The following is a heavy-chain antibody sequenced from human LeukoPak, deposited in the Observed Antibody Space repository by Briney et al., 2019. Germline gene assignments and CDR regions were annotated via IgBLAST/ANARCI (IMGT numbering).Heavy chain of an antibody. J-gene: IGHJ5*02. CDR3: ARDPGYGSGTYNWFDP. CDR2: IYYSGST. CDR1: GGSISSYY. V-gene: IGHV4-59*01. Sequence: SETLSLTCTVSGGSISSYYWSWIRQPPGKGLEWIGYIYYSGSTNYNPSLKSRVTISVDTSKNQFSLKLSSVTAADTAVYYYARDPGYGSGTYNWFDPWGQGTLVTVSS. D-gene: IGHD3-10*01.